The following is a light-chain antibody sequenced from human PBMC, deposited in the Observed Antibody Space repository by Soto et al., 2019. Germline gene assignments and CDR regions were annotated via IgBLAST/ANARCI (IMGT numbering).Light chain of an antibody. J-gene: IGLJ1*01. CDR3: SSYAGNYVYV. Sequence: QSVLTQPRSVSGSPGQSVTIPCTGTSSDVGGYNYVSWYQRHAGKGPKLIIYDVSERPSGVPDRFSASKSGNTASLTISGLQAEEEADYYCSSYAGNYVYVFGSGTKVTVL. V-gene: IGLV2-11*01. CDR1: SSDVGGYNY. CDR2: DVS.